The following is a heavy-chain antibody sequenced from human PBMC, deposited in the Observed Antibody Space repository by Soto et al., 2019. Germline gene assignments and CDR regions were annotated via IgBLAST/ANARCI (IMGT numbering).Heavy chain of an antibody. CDR3: ARXGHYYDSSGYPRYGMDV. V-gene: IGHV3-13*01. CDR1: GFTFSSYD. Sequence: GGSLRLSCAASGFTFSSYDMHWVRQATGKGLEWVSAIGTAGDTYYPGSVKGRFTISRENAKSSLYLQMNSLRAGDTAVYYCARXGHYYDSSGYPRYGMDVWGQGTTVTVSS. CDR2: IGTAGDT. J-gene: IGHJ6*02. D-gene: IGHD3-22*01.